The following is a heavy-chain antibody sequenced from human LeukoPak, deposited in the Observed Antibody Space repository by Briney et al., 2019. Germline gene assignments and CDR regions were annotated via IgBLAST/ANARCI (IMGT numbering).Heavy chain of an antibody. CDR2: IYSGST. CDR1: GGSISSYY. D-gene: IGHD3-22*01. V-gene: IGHV4-59*01. J-gene: IGHJ4*02. CDR3: ARKSSGWFDY. Sequence: SETLSLTCSVSGGSISSYYWSWIRQPPGKSLEWIGYIYSGSTNYNPSLKSRVTISVDTSKNQFSLKLTSVTAADTAMYYCARKSSGWFDYWGQGTLVTVSS.